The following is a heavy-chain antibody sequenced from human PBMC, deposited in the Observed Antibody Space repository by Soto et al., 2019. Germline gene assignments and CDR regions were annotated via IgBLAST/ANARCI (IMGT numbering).Heavy chain of an antibody. CDR3: ARACGGDCFYAFDI. CDR2: IYSGGTT. CDR1: GFSVSSYY. J-gene: IGHJ3*02. Sequence: EVQLVESGGGLIQPGGSLRLSCAPSGFSVSSYYMTWVRQAPGKSLEWVSGIYSGGTTYYADSVKGRITISREKSKNTLYLQMNSLRAKDTAVYYCARACGGDCFYAFDIWGQGTMVTVSS. D-gene: IGHD2-21*02. V-gene: IGHV3-53*01.